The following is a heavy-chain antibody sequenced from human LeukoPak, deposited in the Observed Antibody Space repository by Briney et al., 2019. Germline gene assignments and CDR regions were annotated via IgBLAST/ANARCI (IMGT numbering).Heavy chain of an antibody. D-gene: IGHD3-10*01. CDR2: MYYSGST. J-gene: IGHJ4*02. CDR3: AREMRSPRGGFDY. V-gene: IGHV4-39*07. CDR1: GGSIGSSTYY. Sequence: PSETLSLTCTVSGGSIGSSTYYWGRIRQPPGMGLEWIGGMYYSGSTYYNPSLKSRITISVDTSKSQFSLKLRSVTAADTAVYYCAREMRSPRGGFDYWDQGTLVTVSS.